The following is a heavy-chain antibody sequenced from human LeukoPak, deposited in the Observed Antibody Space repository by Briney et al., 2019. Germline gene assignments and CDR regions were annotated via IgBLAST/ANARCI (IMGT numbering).Heavy chain of an antibody. CDR2: ISYDGSNK. D-gene: IGHD2-2*03. J-gene: IGHJ3*02. V-gene: IGHV3-30*01. CDR3: ARDGYCSSTSCYFYAFDI. Sequence: GGSLRLSCAASGFTFSSYAMHWVRQAPGKGLEWVAVISYDGSNKYYADSVKGRFTISRDNSKNTLYLQMNSLRAEDTAVYYCARDGYCSSTSCYFYAFDIWGQGTMVTVSS. CDR1: GFTFSSYA.